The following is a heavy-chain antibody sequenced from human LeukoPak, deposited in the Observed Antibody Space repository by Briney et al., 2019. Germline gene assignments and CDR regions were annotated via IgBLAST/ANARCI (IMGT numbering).Heavy chain of an antibody. D-gene: IGHD3-10*01. Sequence: ASVKVSCKASGYTFTSYGISWVRQAPGQGLEWMGWISAYNGNTNYAQKLQGRVTMTTDTSTSTAYMELRSLRSDDTAVYYCARTPSGARYYYYYYYMDVWGKGTTVTVSS. CDR2: ISAYNGNT. CDR1: GYTFTSYG. J-gene: IGHJ6*03. CDR3: ARTPSGARYYYYYYYMDV. V-gene: IGHV1-18*01.